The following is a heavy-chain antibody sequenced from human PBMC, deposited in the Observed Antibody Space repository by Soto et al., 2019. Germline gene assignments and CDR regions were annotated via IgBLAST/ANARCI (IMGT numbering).Heavy chain of an antibody. V-gene: IGHV4-30-4*01. Sequence: SETLSLTCTVSGGSISSGDYYWSWIRQPPGKGLEWIGNIYYSGSTFYNPSLKNRVTISLDTSKIQFSLKLSSVTAADTAVYYCVREEGNNWFDHWGHGTLVTVSS. CDR1: GGSISSGDYY. CDR2: IYYSGST. J-gene: IGHJ5*02. CDR3: VREEGNNWFDH.